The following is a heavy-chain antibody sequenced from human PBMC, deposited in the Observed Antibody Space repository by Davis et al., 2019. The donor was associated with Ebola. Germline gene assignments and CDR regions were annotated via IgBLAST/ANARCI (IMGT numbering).Heavy chain of an antibody. CDR1: GFTFTDYW. CDR2: IKQDGSVK. CDR3: ARDRGWLQHDY. Sequence: PGGSLRLSCVASGFTFTDYWMTWVRQAPGKGLEWVAFIKQDGSVKSYVDSVKGRFTISRDNAKNSLDLQMNSLRAEDTAMYYCARDRGWLQHDYWGQGTLVTVSS. D-gene: IGHD5-24*01. V-gene: IGHV3-7*01. J-gene: IGHJ4*02.